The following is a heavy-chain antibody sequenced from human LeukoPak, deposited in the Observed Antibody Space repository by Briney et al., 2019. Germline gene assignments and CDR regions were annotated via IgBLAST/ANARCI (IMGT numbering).Heavy chain of an antibody. CDR2: VRNDGSDK. J-gene: IGHJ4*02. CDR1: GFVFGDYG. Sequence: GGSLRLSYAASGFVFGDYGMHWVRQAPGKGLEWVTMVRNDGSDKYYADSVKGRFTISRDNSKNTLYLQMNSLRPEDTAVYYCAKHYYGSGSQKYYFDYWAQGTLVTVSS. V-gene: IGHV3-30*02. CDR3: AKHYYGSGSQKYYFDY. D-gene: IGHD3-10*01.